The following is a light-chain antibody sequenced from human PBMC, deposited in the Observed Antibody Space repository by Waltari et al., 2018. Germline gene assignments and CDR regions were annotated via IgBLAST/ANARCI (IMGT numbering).Light chain of an antibody. V-gene: IGLV2-14*01. J-gene: IGLJ1*01. Sequence: QSALTPPASVSGSPGQSITLPCTRSSSDLGGSSFVSWYQQHPGKAPKLMIYDVSHRPSGVSNRFSGSKSGNTASLTISGLQPEDEADYYCSSYTSIIPPFLFGTGTKVTVL. CDR3: SSYTSIIPPFL. CDR1: SSDLGGSSF. CDR2: DVS.